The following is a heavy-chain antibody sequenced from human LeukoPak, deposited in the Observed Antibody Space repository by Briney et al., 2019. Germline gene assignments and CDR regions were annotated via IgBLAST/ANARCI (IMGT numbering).Heavy chain of an antibody. CDR2: ISGSGGST. D-gene: IGHD6-6*01. Sequence: SGGSLRLSCAASGFTFSSYAMSWVRQAPGKGLEWVSTISGSGGSTYYADSVKGRFTISRDNSKNTLYLQMNSLRAEDTAVYYCASPPGGSSTNFDYWGQGTLVTVSS. CDR3: ASPPGGSSTNFDY. V-gene: IGHV3-23*01. J-gene: IGHJ4*02. CDR1: GFTFSSYA.